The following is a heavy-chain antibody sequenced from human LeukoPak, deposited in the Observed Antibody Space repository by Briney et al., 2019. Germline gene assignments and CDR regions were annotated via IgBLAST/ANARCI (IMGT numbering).Heavy chain of an antibody. CDR3: ASSIAITMVRGVYYFDY. J-gene: IGHJ4*02. CDR2: IIPILGIA. D-gene: IGHD3-10*01. CDR1: GGTFSSYA. Sequence: SVKVSCKASGGTFSSYAISWVRQAPGQGLGWMGRIIPILGIANYAQKFQGRVTITADKSTSTAYMELSSLRSEDTAVYYCASSIAITMVRGVYYFDYWGQGTLVTVSS. V-gene: IGHV1-69*04.